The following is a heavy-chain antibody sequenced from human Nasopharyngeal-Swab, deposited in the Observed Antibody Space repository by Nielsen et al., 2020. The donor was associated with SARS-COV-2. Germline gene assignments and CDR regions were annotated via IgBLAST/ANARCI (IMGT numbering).Heavy chain of an antibody. D-gene: IGHD3-3*01. Sequence: SETLSLTCTVSGGSISSGGYYWSWIRQHPGKGLEWIGYIYYSGSTYYNPSLKSRVTISVDTSKNQFSLKLSSVTAADTAVYYCARGRITIFGMVAGAFDYWGQGTLVTVSS. CDR1: GGSISSGGYY. CDR2: IYYSGST. J-gene: IGHJ4*02. V-gene: IGHV4-31*03. CDR3: ARGRITIFGMVAGAFDY.